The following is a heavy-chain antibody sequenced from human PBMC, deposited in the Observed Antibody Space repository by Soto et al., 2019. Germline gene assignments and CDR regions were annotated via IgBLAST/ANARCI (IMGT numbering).Heavy chain of an antibody. V-gene: IGHV3-23*01. CDR1: GFTFSNYA. CDR2: IGGSGGGT. CDR3: ARSMYAYYCYGMDV. J-gene: IGHJ6*02. Sequence: EVQLLESGGGLVQPGGSLRLSCAASGFTFSNYAMTWVRQAPGKGLEWVSTIGGSGGGTYYADSVKGRFTISRDDSKNTLSLQRNSLRAEDTAVYYCARSMYAYYCYGMDVWGQGTTVTVSS. D-gene: IGHD2-8*01.